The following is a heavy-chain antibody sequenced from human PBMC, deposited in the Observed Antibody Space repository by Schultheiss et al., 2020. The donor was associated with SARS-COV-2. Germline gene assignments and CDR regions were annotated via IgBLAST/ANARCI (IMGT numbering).Heavy chain of an antibody. CDR1: GFTFSSYG. D-gene: IGHD5-24*01. J-gene: IGHJ6*02. CDR3: AKGADIIATISSVFGMDV. CDR2: IWYDGSNK. Sequence: GGSLRLSCAASGFTFSSYGMHWVRQAPGKGLEWVAVIWYDGSNKYYADSVKGRFTISRDNSKNTLYLQMNSLRAEDTAVYYCAKGADIIATISSVFGMDVWGQGTMVTVSS. V-gene: IGHV3-30*02.